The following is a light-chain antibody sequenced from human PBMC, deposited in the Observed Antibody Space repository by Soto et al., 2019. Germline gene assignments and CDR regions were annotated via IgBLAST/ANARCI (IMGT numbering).Light chain of an antibody. V-gene: IGLV2-11*01. Sequence: QSVLTQPRSVSGSPGQSVTISCTGTSSDVGGYNYVSWYQQHPGKAPKLMIYDVSKRPSGVPDRFSGSKSGNTASLTISGLPAEDEADYYCCSYAGSYSLYVFGSGTKVTVL. CDR2: DVS. CDR3: CSYAGSYSLYV. J-gene: IGLJ1*01. CDR1: SSDVGGYNY.